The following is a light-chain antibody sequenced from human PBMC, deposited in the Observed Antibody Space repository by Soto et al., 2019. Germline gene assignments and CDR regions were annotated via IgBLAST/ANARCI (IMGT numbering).Light chain of an antibody. CDR3: LQEYNSPFN. CDR1: QDIRKD. V-gene: IGKV1-6*01. Sequence: AIQMTQSPSSLSASVGDRVTITCRSSQDIRKDLAWYQQKPGKAPPILIYGASTVQTCVASSFSVSASATDFTLTLSSLQPQDSAAYYFLQEYNSPFNFGQGTKLDIK. J-gene: IGKJ2*01. CDR2: GAS.